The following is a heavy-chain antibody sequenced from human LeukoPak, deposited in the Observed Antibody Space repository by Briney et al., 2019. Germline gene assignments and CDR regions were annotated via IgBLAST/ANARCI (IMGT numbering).Heavy chain of an antibody. V-gene: IGHV4-59*01. CDR2: IYYSGST. J-gene: IGHJ4*02. Sequence: SETLSLTCTVSGGSISSYYWSWLRQPLGKGREWIGYIYYSGSTYSNPSLKSRVTISVDTSKLQFSLKLSSVTAAATAVYYCARIVGGWYADYWGQGTLVTVSS. CDR3: ARIVGGWYADY. D-gene: IGHD6-19*01. CDR1: GGSISSYY.